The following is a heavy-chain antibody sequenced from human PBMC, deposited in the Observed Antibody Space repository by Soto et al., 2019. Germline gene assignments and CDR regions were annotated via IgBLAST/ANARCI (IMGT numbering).Heavy chain of an antibody. V-gene: IGHV3-23*01. J-gene: IGHJ4*02. CDR3: AKVASIYYYGSGSPYYFDY. Sequence: EVQLLESGGGLVQPGGSLRLSCAASGCTFSSYAMSWVRQAPGKGLEWVSAISGSGGSTYYADSVKGRFTISRDNSKNTLYLQMNRLRAEDTAVYYCAKVASIYYYGSGSPYYFDYWGQGTLVTVSS. CDR1: GCTFSSYA. D-gene: IGHD3-10*01. CDR2: ISGSGGST.